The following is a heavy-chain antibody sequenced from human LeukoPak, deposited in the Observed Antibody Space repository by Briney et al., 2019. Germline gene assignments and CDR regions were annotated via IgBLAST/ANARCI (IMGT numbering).Heavy chain of an antibody. Sequence: SETLSLTCTVSGYSISSGYYWGWIRQPPGKGLEWIGSIYHSGSTYYNPSLKSRVTISVDTSKNQFSLKLSSVTAADTAVYYCAREGLWLQYYFDYWGQGTLVTVSS. J-gene: IGHJ4*02. CDR1: GYSISSGYY. CDR2: IYHSGST. CDR3: AREGLWLQYYFDY. V-gene: IGHV4-38-2*02. D-gene: IGHD5-24*01.